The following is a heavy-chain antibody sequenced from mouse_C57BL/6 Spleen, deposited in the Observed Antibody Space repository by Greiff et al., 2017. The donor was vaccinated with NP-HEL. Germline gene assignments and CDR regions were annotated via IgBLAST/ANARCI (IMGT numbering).Heavy chain of an antibody. CDR1: GYTFTEST. D-gene: IGHD2-2*01. V-gene: IGHV1-62-2*01. CDR2: FYPGSGSI. Sequence: VQLQQSGAELVKPGASVKLSCKASGYTFTESTIHWVKQRSGPGLEWIGWFYPGSGSIKYNEKFKDKATLTADKSSSTAYMELSRLTAEDSAVYFCARHGRYGYDGGDDCDYWGQGTTLTVSS. CDR3: ARHGRYGYDGGDDCDY. J-gene: IGHJ2*01.